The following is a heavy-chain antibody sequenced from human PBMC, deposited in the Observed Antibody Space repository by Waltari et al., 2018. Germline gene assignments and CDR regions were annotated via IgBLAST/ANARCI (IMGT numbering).Heavy chain of an antibody. J-gene: IGHJ3*02. CDR2: IFSNDEK. CDR3: ARIPRGWDFWSGYWSDGSGAFDI. V-gene: IGHV2-26*01. CDR1: GFSLSNARMG. D-gene: IGHD3-3*01. Sequence: QVTLKESGPVLVKPTETLTLTCTVSGFSLSNARMGVSWIRQPPGKALEWLAHIFSNDEKSYSTSLKSRLTISKDTSKSQVVLTMTNMDPVDTATYYCARIPRGWDFWSGYWSDGSGAFDIWGQGTMVTVSS.